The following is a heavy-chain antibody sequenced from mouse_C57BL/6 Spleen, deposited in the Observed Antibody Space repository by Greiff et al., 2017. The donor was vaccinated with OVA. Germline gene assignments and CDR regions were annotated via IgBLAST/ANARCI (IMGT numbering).Heavy chain of an antibody. CDR3: ARDDGSSYGFAY. CDR1: GYTFTSYT. J-gene: IGHJ3*01. D-gene: IGHD1-1*01. CDR2: INPSSGYT. V-gene: IGHV1-4*01. Sequence: VQLVESGAELARPGASVKMSCKASGYTFTSYTMHWVKQRPGQGLEWIGYINPSSGYTKYNQKFKDKATLTADKSSSTAYMQLSSLTSEDSAVYYCARDDGSSYGFAYWGQGTLVTVSA.